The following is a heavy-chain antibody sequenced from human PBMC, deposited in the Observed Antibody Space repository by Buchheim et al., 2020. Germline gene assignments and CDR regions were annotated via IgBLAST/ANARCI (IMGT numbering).Heavy chain of an antibody. CDR2: IYYSGST. Sequence: QVQLQESGPGLVKPSQTLSLTCTVSGGSISSGDYYWSWIRQPPGKGLEWIGYIYYSGSTYYNPSLKSRVTISVDTSKNQFSLKLSSVTAADTAVYYCARDSLMPEATKEPTHYGDYVSYFDYWGQGTL. CDR1: GGSISSGDYY. J-gene: IGHJ4*02. CDR3: ARDSLMPEATKEPTHYGDYVSYFDY. D-gene: IGHD4-17*01. V-gene: IGHV4-30-4*01.